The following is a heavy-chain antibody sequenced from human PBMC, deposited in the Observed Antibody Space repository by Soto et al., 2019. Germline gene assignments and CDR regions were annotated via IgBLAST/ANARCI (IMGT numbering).Heavy chain of an antibody. D-gene: IGHD3-16*01. CDR1: GFTFTGAW. V-gene: IGHV3-7*04. CDR3: ARGGGNFDH. Sequence: ESGGGFVQPGGSLRLTCAASGFTFTGAWMSWVRQAPGKGLEWVANVNKDGSDRYYVDSVKGRFTISRDNAKNSLYLQMNSLRADDTAVYYCARGGGNFDHWGQGTLVTVSS. CDR2: VNKDGSDR. J-gene: IGHJ4*02.